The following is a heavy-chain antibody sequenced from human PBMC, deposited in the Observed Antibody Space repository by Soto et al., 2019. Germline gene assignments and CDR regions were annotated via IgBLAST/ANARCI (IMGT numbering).Heavy chain of an antibody. CDR2: INHSGST. J-gene: IGHJ4*02. D-gene: IGHD3-22*01. Sequence: SETLSLTCAVYGGSFSGYYWSWIRQPPGKGLEWIGEINHSGSTNYNPSLKSRVTISVDTSKNQFSLKLSSVTAADTAVYYCARESRGYYSFSRGQGTLVTVSS. CDR3: ARESRGYYSFS. CDR1: GGSFSGYY. V-gene: IGHV4-34*01.